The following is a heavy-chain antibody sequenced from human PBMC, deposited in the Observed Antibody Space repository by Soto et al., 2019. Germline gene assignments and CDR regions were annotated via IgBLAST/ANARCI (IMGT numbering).Heavy chain of an antibody. V-gene: IGHV1-58*01. CDR3: ARDLGYSYGRIRYYYGMDV. Sequence: GASVKVSCKASGFTFTSSAVQWVRQARGQRLEWIGWIVVGSGNTNYAQKFQERVTMTRDMSTSTAYMELRSLRSDDTAVYYCARDLGYSYGRIRYYYGMDVWGQGTTVTVSS. CDR2: IVVGSGNT. CDR1: GFTFTSSA. D-gene: IGHD5-18*01. J-gene: IGHJ6*02.